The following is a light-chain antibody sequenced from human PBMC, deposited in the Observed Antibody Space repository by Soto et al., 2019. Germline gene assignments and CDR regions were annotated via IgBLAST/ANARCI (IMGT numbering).Light chain of an antibody. V-gene: IGLV2-14*03. CDR2: DVT. J-gene: IGLJ1*01. Sequence: QSVLTQPASMSGSPGQSITISCTGTSSDVGGYNFVSWYQHHPGRAPKLIIYDVTDRPSGTSNRFSGSKSGNTASLTISGLQAEDEADYYCTSYTSSSLPFIFGTGTKLTVL. CDR3: TSYTSSSLPFI. CDR1: SSDVGGYNF.